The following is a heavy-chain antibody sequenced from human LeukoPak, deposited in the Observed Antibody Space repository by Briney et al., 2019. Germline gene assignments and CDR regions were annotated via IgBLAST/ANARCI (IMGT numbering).Heavy chain of an antibody. CDR1: GHSISSGYY. CDR3: ARVGWSAHFDY. CDR2: IYHSGST. J-gene: IGHJ4*02. V-gene: IGHV4-38-2*02. D-gene: IGHD3-3*01. Sequence: PSETLSLTCTVSGHSISSGYYWGWIRQPPGKGLEWIGSIYHSGSTYYNPSLKSRVTISVDTSKNQFSLKLSSVTAADTAVYYCARVGWSAHFDYWGQGTLVTVSS.